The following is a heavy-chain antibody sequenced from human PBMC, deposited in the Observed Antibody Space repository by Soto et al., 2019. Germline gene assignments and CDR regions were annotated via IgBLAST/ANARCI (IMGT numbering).Heavy chain of an antibody. V-gene: IGHV3-48*01. CDR1: GFTFSSYS. D-gene: IGHD4-17*01. CDR2: ISSSSSTI. Sequence: EVQLVESGGGLVQPGGSLRLSCAASGFTFSSYSMNWVRQAPGKGLEWVSYISSSSSTIYYADSVTGRFTISRDHAKNSLYLQQKSLRAEDTAVYYFARDINYGLFDYWGQGTLVTGAS. CDR3: ARDINYGLFDY. J-gene: IGHJ4*02.